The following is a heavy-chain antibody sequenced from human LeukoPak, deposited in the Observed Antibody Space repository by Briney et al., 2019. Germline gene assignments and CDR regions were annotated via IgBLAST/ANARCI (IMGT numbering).Heavy chain of an antibody. V-gene: IGHV1-46*01. CDR1: GYTFTGYY. CDR3: ARADYYDSSGYYRFDY. CDR2: INPSGGST. J-gene: IGHJ4*02. Sequence: ASVKVSCKASGYTFTGYYMHWVRQAPGQGLEWMGRINPSGGSTSYAQKFQGRVTMTRDTSTSTVYMELSSLRSEDTAVYYCARADYYDSSGYYRFDYWGQGTLVTVSS. D-gene: IGHD3-22*01.